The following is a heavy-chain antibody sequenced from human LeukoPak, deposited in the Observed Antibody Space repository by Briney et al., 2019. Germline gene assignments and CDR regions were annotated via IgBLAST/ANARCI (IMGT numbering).Heavy chain of an antibody. J-gene: IGHJ4*02. CDR1: GFTFSSCG. Sequence: PGGSLRLSCAASGFTFSSCGFNWVRQAPGKGLGWVSSIGPNGTDRYYADSVRGRFTISRDNAKNSMYLQMDSLRDEDTAVYYCATETIGRHYDYWGQGTLLTVSS. CDR3: ATETIGRHYDY. CDR2: IGPNGTDR. V-gene: IGHV3-21*01. D-gene: IGHD1-14*01.